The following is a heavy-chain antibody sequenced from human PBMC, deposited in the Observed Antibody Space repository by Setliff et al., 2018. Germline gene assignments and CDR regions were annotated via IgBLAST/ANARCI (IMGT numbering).Heavy chain of an antibody. Sequence: VASVKVSCRASGYTFTNYAIHWVRQAPGQRLEWMGWINAGNGNTKYSQKFQGRVTITRDTSASSAYMELSSLRSDDTAVYYCARDLLYSGGYFGYYYGMDVWGQGTTVTVSS. CDR3: ARDLLYSGGYFGYYYGMDV. J-gene: IGHJ6*02. CDR1: GYTFTNYA. V-gene: IGHV1-3*01. D-gene: IGHD1-26*01. CDR2: INAGNGNT.